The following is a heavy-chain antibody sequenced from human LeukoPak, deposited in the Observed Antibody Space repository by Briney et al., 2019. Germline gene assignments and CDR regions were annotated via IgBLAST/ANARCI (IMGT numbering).Heavy chain of an antibody. CDR1: GFTSTSYA. CDR2: IKQDGTEK. V-gene: IGHV3-7*04. Sequence: GGSLRLSCAASGFTSTSYAMTWVRQAPGKGLEWVAHIKQDGTEKYYVDSVKGRFTISRDNAKNSLYLQMNSLRAEDTAVYYCARVLTVGATFDYWGQGSLVTVSS. CDR3: ARVLTVGATFDY. D-gene: IGHD1-26*01. J-gene: IGHJ4*02.